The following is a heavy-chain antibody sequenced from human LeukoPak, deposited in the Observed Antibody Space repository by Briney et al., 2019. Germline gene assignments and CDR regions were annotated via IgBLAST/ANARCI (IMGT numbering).Heavy chain of an antibody. CDR2: ISAYNGNT. J-gene: IGHJ6*03. Sequence: GASVKVSCKASGYTFTSYGISWVRQAPGQGLEWMGWISAYNGNTNYAQKLQGRVTMTTDTSMSTAYMELRSLRSDDTAVYYCARYLGGSGSYYLDYYYYYYMDVWGKGTTVTVSS. D-gene: IGHD3-10*01. CDR1: GYTFTSYG. V-gene: IGHV1-18*01. CDR3: ARYLGGSGSYYLDYYYYYYMDV.